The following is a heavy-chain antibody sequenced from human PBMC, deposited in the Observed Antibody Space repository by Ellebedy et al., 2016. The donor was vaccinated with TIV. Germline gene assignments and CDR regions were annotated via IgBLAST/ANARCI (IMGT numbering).Heavy chain of an antibody. J-gene: IGHJ3*02. Sequence: GESLKISXAASGFTFSSYAMSWVRQAPGKGLEWVSAISGSGGSTYYADSVKGRFTISRDNSKNTLYLQMNSLRAEDTAVYYCAKDGGIVGAKDAFDIWGQGTMVTVSS. CDR1: GFTFSSYA. CDR2: ISGSGGST. CDR3: AKDGGIVGAKDAFDI. D-gene: IGHD1-26*01. V-gene: IGHV3-23*01.